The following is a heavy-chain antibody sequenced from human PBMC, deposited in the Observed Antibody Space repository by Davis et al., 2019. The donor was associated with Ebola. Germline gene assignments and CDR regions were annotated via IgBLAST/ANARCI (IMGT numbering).Heavy chain of an antibody. D-gene: IGHD4-17*01. V-gene: IGHV3-72*01. CDR1: GFTFSDHF. J-gene: IGHJ3*02. CDR2: SRNKVKGYTT. CDR3: SRVIYGDTPAYDAFDI. Sequence: PGGSLRLSCAVSGFTFSDHFMDWVRQAPGKGLEWVGRSRNKVKGYTTDYAASVKGRFSISRDDSKNSLYLQMNNLKTEDTAMYYCSRVIYGDTPAYDAFDIWGQGTMVTVSS.